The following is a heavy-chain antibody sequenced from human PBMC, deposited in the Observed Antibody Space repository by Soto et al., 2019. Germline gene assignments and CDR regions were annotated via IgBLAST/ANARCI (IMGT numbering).Heavy chain of an antibody. J-gene: IGHJ6*02. CDR3: ARGVGYCSSTSSYHSGMDV. CDR2: IYHSGST. Sequence: PSETLSLTCAVSGGSISSGGYSWSWIRQPPGKGLEWIGYIYHSGSTYYNPSLKSRVTISVDRSKNQFSLKLSSVTAADTAVYYCARGVGYCSSTSSYHSGMDVWGQGTTVTVSS. V-gene: IGHV4-30-2*01. D-gene: IGHD2-2*01. CDR1: GGSISSGGYS.